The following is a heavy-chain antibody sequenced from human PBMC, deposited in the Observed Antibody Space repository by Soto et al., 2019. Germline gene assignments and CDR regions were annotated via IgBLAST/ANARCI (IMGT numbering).Heavy chain of an antibody. CDR2: LYYSART. CDR1: GGSISSSSYY. Sequence: PSEALSLTCTVSGGSISSSSYYCRWIPQPPGKGRGWIGCLYYSARTCYKQSLKSRVHIYADTSKNQFSLKLSYVTAADTAVYYCASYRGLASSIADRRKNYYYHGMDVWGQGNTVT. D-gene: IGHD6-6*01. V-gene: IGHV4-39*01. J-gene: IGHJ6*02. CDR3: ASYRGLASSIADRRKNYYYHGMDV.